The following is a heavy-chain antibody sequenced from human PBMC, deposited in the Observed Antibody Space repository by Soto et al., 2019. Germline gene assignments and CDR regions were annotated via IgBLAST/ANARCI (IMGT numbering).Heavy chain of an antibody. D-gene: IGHD6-19*01. Sequence: SETLSLTCADYGGSFSGYYWSWIRQPPGKGLEWIGEINHSGSTNYNPSLKSRVTISVDTSKNQFSLKLSSVTAADTAVYYCARAHSSGWRFDPWGQGTLVTVSS. V-gene: IGHV4-34*01. J-gene: IGHJ5*02. CDR2: INHSGST. CDR3: ARAHSSGWRFDP. CDR1: GGSFSGYY.